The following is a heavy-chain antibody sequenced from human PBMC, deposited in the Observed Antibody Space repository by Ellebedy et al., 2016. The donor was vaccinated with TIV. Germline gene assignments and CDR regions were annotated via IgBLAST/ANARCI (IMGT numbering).Heavy chain of an antibody. J-gene: IGHJ4*02. D-gene: IGHD3-10*01. CDR2: IYSGGDT. CDR3: TSKRFGDPDY. CDR1: GFTVSSNY. V-gene: IGHV3-53*01. Sequence: GESLKISCAASGFTVSSNYMSWVRQAPGKGLEWVSVIYSGGDTYYADSVKGRFTISRDTSKNTLYLQMNSLRAEDTAMYYCTSKRFGDPDYWGQGTLVTVSS.